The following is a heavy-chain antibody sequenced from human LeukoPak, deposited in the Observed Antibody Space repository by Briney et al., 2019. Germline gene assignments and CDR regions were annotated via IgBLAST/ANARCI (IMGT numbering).Heavy chain of an antibody. CDR3: ARVTHIVVVPAAPGVYGMDV. V-gene: IGHV4-59*01. CDR2: IYYSGST. CDR1: GGSISSYY. J-gene: IGHJ6*02. D-gene: IGHD2-2*01. Sequence: SETLSLTCTVCGGSISSYYWSWIRQPPGKGLEWIGYIYYSGSTNYNPSLKSRVTISVDTSKNQFFLKLSSVTAADTAVYYCARVTHIVVVPAAPGVYGMDVWGQGTTVTVSS.